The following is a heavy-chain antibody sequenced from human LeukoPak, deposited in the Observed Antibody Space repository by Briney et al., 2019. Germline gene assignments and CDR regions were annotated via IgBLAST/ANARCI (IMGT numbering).Heavy chain of an antibody. CDR3: ARRLVGATRSYYYYYMDV. CDR1: GGSNSSYY. J-gene: IGHJ6*03. V-gene: IGHV4-4*09. D-gene: IGHD1-26*01. CDR2: IYTSGST. Sequence: SETLSLTCTVSGGSNSSYYWSWIRQPPGKGLEWIGYIYTSGSTNYNPSLKSRVTISVDTSKNQFSLKLSSVTAADTAVYYCARRLVGATRSYYYYYMDVWGKGTTVTVSS.